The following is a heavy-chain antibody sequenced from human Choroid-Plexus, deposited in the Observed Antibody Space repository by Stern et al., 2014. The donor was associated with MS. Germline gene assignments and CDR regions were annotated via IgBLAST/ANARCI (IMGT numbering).Heavy chain of an antibody. CDR3: AKDRQYLTYFFDH. CDR1: GFTFGRCA. J-gene: IGHJ5*02. V-gene: IGHV3-30*18. D-gene: IGHD2/OR15-2a*01. CDR2: VSYDGSNK. Sequence: QVQLLESGGGVVQPGRPLRLSCVASGFTFGRCAMHWVRPAPGKGLEWVAGVSYDGSNKYYADSVKGRFTISRDNSQNTLYMQMSSLRPEDTAVYYCAKDRQYLTYFFDHWGQGSLVTVSS.